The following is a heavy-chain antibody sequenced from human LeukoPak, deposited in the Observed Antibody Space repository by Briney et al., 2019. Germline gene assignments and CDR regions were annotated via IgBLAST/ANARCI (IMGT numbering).Heavy chain of an antibody. CDR1: GYRFSSNG. CDR3: AVDNWNEFDP. J-gene: IGHJ5*02. V-gene: IGHV1-18*01. D-gene: IGHD1-20*01. CDR2: VSTYNSDT. Sequence: GASVKVSCKASGYRFSSNGISWVRQAPGQGREWVGWVSTYNSDTNYAPRFQGRVTMTKDTSTSTVYMELRSLRTDDTAVYYCAVDNWNEFDPWGQGTLVTVSS.